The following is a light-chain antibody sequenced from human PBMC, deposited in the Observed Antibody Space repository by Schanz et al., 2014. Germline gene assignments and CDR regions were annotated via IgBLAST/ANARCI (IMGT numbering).Light chain of an antibody. V-gene: IGLV2-14*01. J-gene: IGLJ3*02. CDR1: SSDVGGYNY. CDR3: SSYTSSSTFWV. Sequence: QSALTQPASVSGSPGQSITISCTGTSSDVGGYNYVSWYQQHPGKAPKLMIYEDSKRPSGVSNRFSGSKSGNTASLTISGLQAEDEADYYCSSYTSSSTFWVFGGGTKLTVL. CDR2: EDS.